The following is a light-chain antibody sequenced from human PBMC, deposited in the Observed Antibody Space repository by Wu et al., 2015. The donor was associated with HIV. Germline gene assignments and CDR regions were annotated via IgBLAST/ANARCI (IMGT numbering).Light chain of an antibody. V-gene: IGKV1-5*03. CDR1: QTVSDW. CDR2: KTS. CDR3: QQVLYLPFFT. J-gene: IGKJ3*01. Sequence: DIQMTQSPSTLSASVGDRITITCRASQTVSDWLAWFQQKPGKAPKLLIYKTSNLETGVPSRFSGSGSGTEFTLSISSLQPDDFATYYCQQVLYLPFFTFGPGTKVDIK.